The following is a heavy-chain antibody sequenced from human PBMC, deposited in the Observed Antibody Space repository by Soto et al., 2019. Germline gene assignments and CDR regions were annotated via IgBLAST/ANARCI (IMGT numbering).Heavy chain of an antibody. D-gene: IGHD1-26*01. CDR3: SRSILGSVAGPYYFDY. J-gene: IGHJ4*02. Sequence: PGGSLRLSCATSGFTFSGSDMHWVRQASGKGLEWVGRIRSKANNYATAYTASVKGRFSISRDDSKNTAYLQMNSLKIEDTAVYYCSRSILGSVAGPYYFDYWGQGTLVTVSS. CDR2: IRSKANNYAT. V-gene: IGHV3-73*01. CDR1: GFTFSGSD.